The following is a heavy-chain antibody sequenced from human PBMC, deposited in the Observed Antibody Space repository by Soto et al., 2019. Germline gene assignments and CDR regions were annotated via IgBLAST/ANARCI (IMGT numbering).Heavy chain of an antibody. CDR1: GFTFSSYA. V-gene: IGHV3-30-3*01. CDR2: ISYDGSNK. CDR3: ARVHDFWSGYYTYYYYGMDV. J-gene: IGHJ6*02. Sequence: LRLSCAASGFTFSSYAMHWVRQAPGKGLEWVAVISYDGSNKYYADSVKGRFTISRDNSKNTLYLQMNSLRAEDTAVYYCARVHDFWSGYYTYYYYGMDVWGQGTTVTVSS. D-gene: IGHD3-3*01.